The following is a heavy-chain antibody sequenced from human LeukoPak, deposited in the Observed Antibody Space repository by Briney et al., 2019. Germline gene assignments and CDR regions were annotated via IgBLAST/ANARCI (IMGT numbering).Heavy chain of an antibody. CDR3: AILFRGSFNTDFDC. CDR1: GGSISSSSYY. Sequence: SATLSLTCTVSGGSISSSSYYWGWFRQPPGKGLEWSGSIYYSGSTYSNTSLKSRVTISLDRSENQYSLKLSSVTAADTAVYYCAILFRGSFNTDFDCWGQATLVTVSS. D-gene: IGHD1-26*01. J-gene: IGHJ4*02. CDR2: IYYSGST. V-gene: IGHV4-39*01.